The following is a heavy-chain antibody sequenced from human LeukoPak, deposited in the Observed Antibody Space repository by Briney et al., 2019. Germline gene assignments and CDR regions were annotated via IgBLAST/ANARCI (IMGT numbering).Heavy chain of an antibody. CDR2: ISFDGRDK. CDR3: ARDLRKSADYYFDY. J-gene: IGHJ4*02. CDR1: GFTFSNAW. D-gene: IGHD3/OR15-3a*01. Sequence: GGSLRLSCAASGFTFSNAWMNWVRQAPGKGLEWVAVISFDGRDKHHADSVKGRFTISRDNSKNTLYLQMSSLRVEDTAMYYCARDLRKSADYYFDYWGQGTLVTVSS. V-gene: IGHV3-30*03.